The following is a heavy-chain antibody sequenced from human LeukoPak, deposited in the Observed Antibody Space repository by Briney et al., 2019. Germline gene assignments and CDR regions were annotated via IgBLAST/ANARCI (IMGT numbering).Heavy chain of an antibody. Sequence: GGSLRLSCAASGFNFGDYAMHWVRQAPGKGLEWVSGISWISGGISYADSVKGRFTIYRDNARNSLFLQMNSLRPEDTAFYYCAKDRDAFYDSLDSWGQGTLVTVSS. V-gene: IGHV3-9*01. J-gene: IGHJ4*02. CDR1: GFNFGDYA. D-gene: IGHD3-22*01. CDR2: ISWISGGI. CDR3: AKDRDAFYDSLDS.